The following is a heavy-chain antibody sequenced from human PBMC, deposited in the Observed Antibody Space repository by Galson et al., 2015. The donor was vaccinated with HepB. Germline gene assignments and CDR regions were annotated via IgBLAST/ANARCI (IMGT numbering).Heavy chain of an antibody. D-gene: IGHD3-10*01. J-gene: IGHJ4*02. CDR1: GFTFSNYG. V-gene: IGHV3-30*18. CDR3: AKDSGEGIVY. Sequence: SLRLSCAASGFTFSNYGMHWVRQAPGKGLEWVAVLSYDGSNKYYADSVKGRFTISRDNSKNTLYLLMNSLRTEDTAVYFCAKDSGEGIVYWGQGTLVTVSS. CDR2: LSYDGSNK.